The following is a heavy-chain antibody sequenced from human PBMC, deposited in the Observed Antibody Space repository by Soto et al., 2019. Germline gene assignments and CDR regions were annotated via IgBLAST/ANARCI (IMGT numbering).Heavy chain of an antibody. V-gene: IGHV4-4*07. J-gene: IGHJ3*02. D-gene: IGHD2-21*02. Sequence: SETLSLTCTVSGGSISSYYWSWIRQPAGKGLEWIGRIYTSGSTNYNPSLKSRVTMSVDTSKNQFSLKLSSVTAADTAVYYCARWAGLCGGDCYSDAFDIWGQGTMVTVSS. CDR3: ARWAGLCGGDCYSDAFDI. CDR1: GGSISSYY. CDR2: IYTSGST.